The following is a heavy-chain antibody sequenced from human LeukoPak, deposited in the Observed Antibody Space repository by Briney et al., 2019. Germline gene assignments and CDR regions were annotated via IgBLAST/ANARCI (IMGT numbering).Heavy chain of an antibody. CDR1: GGSISSSNW. CDR2: IYHSGST. Sequence: SGTLSLTCAVSGGSISSSNWWSWVRQPPGKGLEWIGEIYHSGSTNYNPSLKSRVTISVDKSKNQFSLKLSSVTAADTAVYYCARGIAAAGFYYYYYMDVWGKGTTVTVSS. V-gene: IGHV4-4*02. J-gene: IGHJ6*03. D-gene: IGHD6-13*01. CDR3: ARGIAAAGFYYYYYMDV.